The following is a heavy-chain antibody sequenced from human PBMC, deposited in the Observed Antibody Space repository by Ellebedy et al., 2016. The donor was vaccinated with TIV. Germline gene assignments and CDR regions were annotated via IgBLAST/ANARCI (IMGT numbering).Heavy chain of an antibody. V-gene: IGHV4-59*11. CDR3: ARVAWGSYRPEY. Sequence: SETLSLXCTVSGGSINSHYWSWIRQSPGKGLEWIGFIHHSGSTKYKASLQSRVAISLDKAKNQFSLKLTSVTAADTAVYYCARVAWGSYRPEYWGQGALVTVSS. CDR2: IHHSGST. J-gene: IGHJ4*02. D-gene: IGHD3-16*02. CDR1: GGSINSHY.